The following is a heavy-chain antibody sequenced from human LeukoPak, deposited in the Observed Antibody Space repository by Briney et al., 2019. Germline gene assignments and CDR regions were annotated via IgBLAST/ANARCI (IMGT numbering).Heavy chain of an antibody. CDR2: ISDNGGSI. D-gene: IGHD2-21*01. J-gene: IGHJ5*02. CDR1: GFTFSSFG. CDR3: VKIAPDLP. V-gene: IGHV3-23*01. Sequence: GGSLRLSCAASGFTFSSFGMTWVRQAPGKGLEWVSAISDNGGSIFYADSVKGRFTISRDNSKNSLYLQMNSLRADDTAVYYCVKIAPDLPWGQGILVTVSS.